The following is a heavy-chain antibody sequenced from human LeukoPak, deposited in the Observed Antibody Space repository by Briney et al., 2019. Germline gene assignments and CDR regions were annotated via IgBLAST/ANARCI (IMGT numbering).Heavy chain of an antibody. J-gene: IGHJ6*03. CDR1: GGSISSYY. Sequence: PSETLSLTCTVSGGSISSYYWSWIRQPAGKGLEWIGRIYTSGSTNYNPSLKSRVTMSVDTSKNQFSLKLSSVTAADTAVYYCAGKDCSGGSCYPSYYYHMDVWGKGTTVTVSS. D-gene: IGHD2-15*01. CDR3: AGKDCSGGSCYPSYYYHMDV. V-gene: IGHV4-4*07. CDR2: IYTSGST.